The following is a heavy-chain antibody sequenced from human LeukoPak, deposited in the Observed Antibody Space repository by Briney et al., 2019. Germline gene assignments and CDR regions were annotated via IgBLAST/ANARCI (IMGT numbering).Heavy chain of an antibody. Sequence: GESLNISCQGSGYSFNSYWIGWVRQIPGKGLEWMGIIYAGDSDTRYSPSFQGQVSISVDKSTNTAHLQWSSLKASDTGTYCCARLRSGWGDYVDHWGQGTLVIVSS. CDR2: IYAGDSDT. CDR3: ARLRSGWGDYVDH. CDR1: GYSFNSYW. D-gene: IGHD1-26*01. V-gene: IGHV5-51*01. J-gene: IGHJ4*02.